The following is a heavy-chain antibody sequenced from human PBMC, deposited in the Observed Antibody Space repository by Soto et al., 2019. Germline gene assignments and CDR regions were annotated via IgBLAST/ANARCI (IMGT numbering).Heavy chain of an antibody. J-gene: IGHJ4*02. CDR3: ARGYYGSGSYFVY. CDR2: IYYSGST. Sequence: SETLSLTSTVSGGSISSYYWSWIRQPPGKGLEWIGYIYYSGSTNYNPSLKSRVTISVDTSKNQFSLKLSSVTAADTAVYYCARGYYGSGSYFVYWGQGTLVTVSS. D-gene: IGHD3-10*01. CDR1: GGSISSYY. V-gene: IGHV4-59*01.